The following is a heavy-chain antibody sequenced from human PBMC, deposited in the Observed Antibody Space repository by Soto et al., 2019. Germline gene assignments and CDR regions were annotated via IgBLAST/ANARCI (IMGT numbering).Heavy chain of an antibody. J-gene: IGHJ2*01. CDR3: ARDGGLLTASLHYAL. V-gene: IGHV1-46*01. CDR2: INPRTGST. Sequence: QVQLVQSGADVKKPGTSVKVSCKAAGYRFTNYCRYWVRQAPGQGLEWMGMINPRTGSTRYAQKSQDRVTLTRDTSTTTVYMELCTLISDDTAVYYCARDGGLLTASLHYALWGPGTLVTVSS. D-gene: IGHD2-15*01. CDR1: GYRFTNYC.